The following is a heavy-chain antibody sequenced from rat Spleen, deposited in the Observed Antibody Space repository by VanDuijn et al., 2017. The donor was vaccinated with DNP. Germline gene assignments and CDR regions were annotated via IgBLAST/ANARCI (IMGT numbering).Heavy chain of an antibody. CDR1: GFTFSDYN. D-gene: IGHD1-12*02. CDR2: IIYDGSST. V-gene: IGHV5-7*01. Sequence: EVQLVESGGGLVQPGRSLKLSCSSSGFTFSDYNMAWVRQAPKKGLEWVATIIYDGSSTYYGDSVKGRFTISRDDAKSTLYLQRDSLRSEDTATYYCARYDGSYYYGGYFDFWGPGTMVTVSS. CDR3: ARYDGSYYYGGYFDF. J-gene: IGHJ1*01.